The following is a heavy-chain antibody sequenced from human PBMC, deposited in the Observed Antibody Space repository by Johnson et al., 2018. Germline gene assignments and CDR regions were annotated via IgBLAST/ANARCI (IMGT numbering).Heavy chain of an antibody. Sequence: QVQLVESGGGVVQPGRSLRLSCAASGFTFSSYGMHWVRQAPGKGLEWVAVISYDGSNKYYADSVKGRFTISRNNSKNTLYLQMNSLRAEETAVYYWANDGGLLRYFDWAFSFQRWGQGTLVTVSS. D-gene: IGHD3-9*01. CDR3: ANDGGLLRYFDWAFSFQR. J-gene: IGHJ1*01. CDR2: ISYDGSNK. CDR1: GFTFSSYG. V-gene: IGHV3-30*18.